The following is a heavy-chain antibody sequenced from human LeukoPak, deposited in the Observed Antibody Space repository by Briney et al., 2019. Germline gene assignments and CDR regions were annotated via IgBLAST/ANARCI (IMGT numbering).Heavy chain of an antibody. J-gene: IGHJ4*02. Sequence: SETLSLTCTVSGGSITSGSYYWSWIRQPAGKGLEWIGHIYTTGSTKYNPSLKSRVTMSVDTSKNQFSLKLTSVTAADTAVFYWARGLGGTRRTYYYDSSCLRSLYFDYWGQGTLVTVSS. CDR1: GGSITSGSYY. CDR3: ARGLGGTRRTYYYDSSCLRSLYFDY. D-gene: IGHD3-22*01. V-gene: IGHV4-61*09. CDR2: IYTTGST.